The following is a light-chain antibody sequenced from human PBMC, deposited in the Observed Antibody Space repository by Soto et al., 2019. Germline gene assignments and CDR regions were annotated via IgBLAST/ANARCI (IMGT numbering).Light chain of an antibody. J-gene: IGKJ5*01. Sequence: EVVMTQSPAPRSVSPGERATLSCRASQTVSRNLAWYQQRPGQAPRILIYDISNRATGVPARFSGSGSETEFTLTIRSLQSEDFAVYFCQQYNNWPSFGQGTRLEIK. V-gene: IGKV3-15*01. CDR1: QTVSRN. CDR2: DIS. CDR3: QQYNNWPS.